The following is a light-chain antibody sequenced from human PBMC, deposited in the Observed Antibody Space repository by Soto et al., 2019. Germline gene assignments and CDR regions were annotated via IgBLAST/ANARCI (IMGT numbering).Light chain of an antibody. J-gene: IGKJ5*01. V-gene: IGKV3-15*01. CDR1: QSVSSN. CDR3: QQYNNWPIT. CDR2: GAS. Sequence: ERVKTSCPATLSVYPGERATLSCRASQSVSSNLAWYQQKPGQAPRLLIYGASTRATGIPARFSGSGSGTEFTLTISCLHSEDFAVYYCQQYNNWPITFVHGTRLESK.